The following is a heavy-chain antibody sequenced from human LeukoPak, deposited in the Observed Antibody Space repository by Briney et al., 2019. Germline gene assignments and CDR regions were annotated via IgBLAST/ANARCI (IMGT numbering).Heavy chain of an antibody. CDR1: GGSTGGGDYSISSGGYY. J-gene: IGHJ6*03. V-gene: IGHV4-30-2*01. CDR2: IHQRGST. CDR3: ARIHFQFYYMDV. D-gene: IGHD2/OR15-2a*01. Sequence: SQTLSLTCSVSGGSTGGGDYSISSGGYYWSWVRQPPGKGLGWIGHIHQRGSTYYNPSLKSRVTISVDRPKNQVSLKLIAMTAADTAVYYCARIHFQFYYMDVWGKGTTVTVSS.